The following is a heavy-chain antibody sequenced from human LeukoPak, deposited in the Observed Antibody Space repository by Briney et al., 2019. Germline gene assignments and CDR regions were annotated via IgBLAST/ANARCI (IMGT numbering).Heavy chain of an antibody. CDR1: GFTFSSNY. CDR3: ARGYCSGGSCYLPFDY. J-gene: IGHJ4*02. Sequence: GGSLRLSCAASGFTFSSNYMSWVRQAPGKGLEWVSVIYSGGRTYYADSVKGRFTISRDNSKNTLYLQMNSLRAEDTAVYYCARGYCSGGSCYLPFDYWGKGTLVTVSP. CDR2: IYSGGRT. V-gene: IGHV3-53*01. D-gene: IGHD2-15*01.